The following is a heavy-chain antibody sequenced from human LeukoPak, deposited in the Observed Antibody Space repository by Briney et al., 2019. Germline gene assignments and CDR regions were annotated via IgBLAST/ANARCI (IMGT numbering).Heavy chain of an antibody. CDR2: ISVYNGNT. D-gene: IGHD2-21*02. CDR3: ARGGLTVVTVYYFDY. CDR1: GYTFTSYG. V-gene: IGHV1-18*01. J-gene: IGHJ4*02. Sequence: GASVKVSCKASGYTFTSYGISWVRQAPGQGLEWMGWISVYNGNTKYAQNLQDRVTLTTDTSTSIAYMELRSLTSDDTAVYYCARGGLTVVTVYYFDYWGQGTLVTVSS.